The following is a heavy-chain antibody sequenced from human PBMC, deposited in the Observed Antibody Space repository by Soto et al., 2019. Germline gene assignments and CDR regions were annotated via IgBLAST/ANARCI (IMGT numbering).Heavy chain of an antibody. CDR1: GYTFSDYY. V-gene: IGHV1-2*02. J-gene: IGHJ4*02. Sequence: ASVKVSCKASGYTFSDYYIHWIRQAPGQGLEWMGWINPKSGGTNYAQKFQGRVTMTRDTSITTAYMEVSRLRSDDTAVYYCAREATYYDSRWGQATLLTAPQ. D-gene: IGHD3-22*01. CDR2: INPKSGGT. CDR3: AREATYYDSR.